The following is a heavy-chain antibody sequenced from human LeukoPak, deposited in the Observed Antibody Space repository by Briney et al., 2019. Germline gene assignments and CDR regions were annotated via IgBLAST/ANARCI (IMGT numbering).Heavy chain of an antibody. CDR3: ARGVRGVRYYFDY. J-gene: IGHJ4*02. D-gene: IGHD3-10*01. CDR2: ISSSGGST. V-gene: IGHV3-23*01. CDR1: GFTFSSYA. Sequence: HAGGSLRLSCAASGFTFSSYAMSWVRQAPGKGLEWVSAISSSGGSTYYADSVKGRFTISRDNSKNTLYLQMNSLRAEDTAAYYCARGVRGVRYYFDYWGEGTLVTVSS.